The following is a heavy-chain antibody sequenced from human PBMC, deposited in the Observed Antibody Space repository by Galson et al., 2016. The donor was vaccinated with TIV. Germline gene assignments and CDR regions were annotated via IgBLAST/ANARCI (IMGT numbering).Heavy chain of an antibody. V-gene: IGHV4-38-2*01. J-gene: IGHJ4*02. CDR3: AKGYCSGAGCYAGLFGY. Sequence: ETLSLTCAVSGYSISTGYYWGWIRQPPGTGLEWIGSVYHTGNTYYNPSLKSRVAVSIATSRNQFSLKLSSVTAPDTAMYFCAKGYCSGAGCYAGLFGYWGPGSQVTVSS. CDR2: VYHTGNT. D-gene: IGHD2-2*01. CDR1: GYSISTGYY.